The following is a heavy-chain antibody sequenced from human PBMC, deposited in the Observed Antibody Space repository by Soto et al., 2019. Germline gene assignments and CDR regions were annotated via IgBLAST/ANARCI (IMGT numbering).Heavy chain of an antibody. D-gene: IGHD3-10*01. CDR3: ACLAWFGDPVPPFDC. Sequence: GSLRLSCAASGFTFSTYAMSWVRQVAGKGLEWVSGVSGSGGSTNHADSVKGRFTVSRDNSKNTLYLQMNSLRVEDTAVYYCACLAWFGDPVPPFDCWGQGTVVTVSS. J-gene: IGHJ4*02. CDR1: GFTFSTYA. V-gene: IGHV3-23*01. CDR2: VSGSGGST.